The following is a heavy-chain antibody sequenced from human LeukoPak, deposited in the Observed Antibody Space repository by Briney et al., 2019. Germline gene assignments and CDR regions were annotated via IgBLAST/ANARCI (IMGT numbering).Heavy chain of an antibody. D-gene: IGHD4-17*01. CDR2: ISSSSSTI. CDR3: ARDGYGDYHY. J-gene: IGHJ4*02. CDR1: GFTFSSYS. V-gene: IGHV3-48*01. Sequence: GESLKISCAASGFTFSSYSMNWVRQAPGKGLEWVSYISSSSSTIYYADSVKGRFTISRDNAKNPLYLQMNSLRAEDTAVYYCARDGYGDYHYWGQGTLVTVSS.